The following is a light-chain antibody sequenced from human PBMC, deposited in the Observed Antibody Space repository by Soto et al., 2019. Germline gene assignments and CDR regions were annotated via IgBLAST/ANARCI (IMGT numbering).Light chain of an antibody. CDR1: QSISSS. V-gene: IGKV1-39*01. J-gene: IGKJ1*01. CDR3: QQSYSTPRT. CDR2: AAS. Sequence: LHISRSPSSLSASVVDRVTITCLASQSISSSLNWYQQKPGKAPKLLIYAASSLQSGVPSRFSGSGSGTDFTLTISSLQPEDFATYYCQQSYSTPRTFGQGTKVDIK.